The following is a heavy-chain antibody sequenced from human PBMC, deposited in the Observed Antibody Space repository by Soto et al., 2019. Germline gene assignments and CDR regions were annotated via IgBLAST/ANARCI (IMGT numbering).Heavy chain of an antibody. CDR2: IIPIFGTA. CDR1: GGTFSSYA. J-gene: IGHJ4*02. D-gene: IGHD4-17*01. CDR3: ARLTTVTFIFDY. V-gene: IGHV1-69*13. Sequence: GASVKVSCKASGGTFSSYAISWVRQAPGQGLEWMGGIIPIFGTANYAQKFQGRVTITADESTSTAYMELSSLRSEDTAVYYCARLTTVTFIFDYWGQGTLVTVSS.